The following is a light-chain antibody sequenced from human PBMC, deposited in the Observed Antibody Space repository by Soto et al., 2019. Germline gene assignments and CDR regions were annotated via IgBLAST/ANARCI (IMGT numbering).Light chain of an antibody. J-gene: IGKJ5*01. CDR3: QQYDRSQGT. Sequence: EIVLTQSLATLSLSPGERATLSCRASQSVSSYLAWYQQKPGQAPRLLIYDASNRATGIPARFSGSGSGTDFTLTISRLEPEDFAVYYCQQYDRSQGTFGQGTRLEIK. CDR2: DAS. CDR1: QSVSSY. V-gene: IGKV3-11*01.